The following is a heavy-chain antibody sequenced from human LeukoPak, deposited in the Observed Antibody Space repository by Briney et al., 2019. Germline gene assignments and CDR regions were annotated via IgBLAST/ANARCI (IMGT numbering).Heavy chain of an antibody. Sequence: ASVKVSCKASGYTFTSYGISWVRQAPGQGLEWMGWISAYNGNTNYAQKLQGRVTMTTDTSTSTAYMELRSLRSDDTAVYYCARARYCSSTSCSGTNYYYGMDVWGQGTTVTVSS. J-gene: IGHJ6*02. V-gene: IGHV1-18*01. CDR2: ISAYNGNT. CDR3: ARARYCSSTSCSGTNYYYGMDV. D-gene: IGHD2-2*01. CDR1: GYTFTSYG.